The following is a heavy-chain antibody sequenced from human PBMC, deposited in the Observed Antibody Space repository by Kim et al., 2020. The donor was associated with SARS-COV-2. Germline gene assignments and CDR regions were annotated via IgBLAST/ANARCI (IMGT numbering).Heavy chain of an antibody. CDR2: IYHSGST. J-gene: IGHJ2*01. CDR1: GGSISSSNW. CDR3: ARRVAGAPLLWFGESYWYFDL. V-gene: IGHV4-4*02. D-gene: IGHD3-10*01. Sequence: SETLSLTCAVSGGSISSSNWWSWVRQPPGKGLEWIGEIYHSGSTNYNPSLKSRVTISVDKSKNQFSLKLSSVTAADTAVYYCARRVAGAPLLWFGESYWYFDLWGRGTLVTVSS.